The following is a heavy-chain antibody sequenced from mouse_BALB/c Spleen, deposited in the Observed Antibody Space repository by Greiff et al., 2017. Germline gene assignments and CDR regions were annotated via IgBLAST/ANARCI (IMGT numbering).Heavy chain of an antibody. CDR1: GYSITSGYY. CDR2: ISYDGSN. J-gene: IGHJ4*01. V-gene: IGHV3-6*02. CDR3: AREGSYGSRFYYAMDY. Sequence: EVQLQESGPGLVKPSQSLSLTCSVTGYSITSGYYWNWIRQFPGNKLEWMGYISYDGSNNYNPSLKNRISITRDTSKNQFFLKLNSVTTEDTATYYCAREGSYGSRFYYAMDYWGQGTSVTVSS. D-gene: IGHD1-1*01.